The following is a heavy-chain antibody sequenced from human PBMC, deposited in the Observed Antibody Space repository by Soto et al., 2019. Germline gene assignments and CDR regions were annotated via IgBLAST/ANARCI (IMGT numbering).Heavy chain of an antibody. D-gene: IGHD3-22*01. J-gene: IGHJ4*02. CDR2: ISWNSGTI. Sequence: PGGSLRLSCAASGFTFDDYAMHWVRQAPGKGLEWVSGISWNSGTIGYADSVKGRFTISRDNAKDSLYLQMNSLRAEDTALYYCAKDLSLSTPFSYDSSGLVYWGQGTLLTVST. CDR1: GFTFDDYA. V-gene: IGHV3-9*01. CDR3: AKDLSLSTPFSYDSSGLVY.